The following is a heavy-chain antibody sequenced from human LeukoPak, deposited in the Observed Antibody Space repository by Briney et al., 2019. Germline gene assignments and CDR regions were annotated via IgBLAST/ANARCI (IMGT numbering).Heavy chain of an antibody. V-gene: IGHV4-59*01. CDR3: ARVGVATNLGYYYYMDV. CDR1: GVSISSYY. Sequence: SETLSLTCTVSGVSISSYYWRWIRQPPGKGLEWIGYIYYSGSTNYNPSLKSRVTISVDTSKNQFSLKLSSVTAADTAVYYCARVGVATNLGYYYYMDVWGKGTTVTVSS. D-gene: IGHD3-3*01. J-gene: IGHJ6*03. CDR2: IYYSGST.